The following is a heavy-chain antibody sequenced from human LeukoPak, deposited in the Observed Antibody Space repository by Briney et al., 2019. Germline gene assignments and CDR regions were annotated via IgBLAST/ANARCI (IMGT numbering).Heavy chain of an antibody. CDR3: ARVPRYSSGWYWDY. Sequence: GASVKVSCKASGYTFTGYYMHWVRQAPGQGLEWMGWINPNSGGTNYAQKFQGRVTMTRDTSISTAYMELSRLRSDDTAVYYCARVPRYSSGWYWDYWGQGTLVTVSS. CDR1: GYTFTGYY. V-gene: IGHV1-2*02. D-gene: IGHD6-19*01. CDR2: INPNSGGT. J-gene: IGHJ4*02.